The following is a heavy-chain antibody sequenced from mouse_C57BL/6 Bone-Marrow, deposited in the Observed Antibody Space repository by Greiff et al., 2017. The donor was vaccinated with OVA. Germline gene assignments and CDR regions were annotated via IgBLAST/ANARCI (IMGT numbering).Heavy chain of an antibody. V-gene: IGHV1-19*01. D-gene: IGHD1-1*01. J-gene: IGHJ2*01. Sequence: DVKLQESGPVLVKPGASVKMSCKASGYTFTDYYMNWVKQSHGKSLEWIGVINPYNGGTSYNQKFKGKATLTVDKSSSTAYMELNSLTSEDSAVYYCARHYYGSSHDYWGQGTTLTVSS. CDR2: INPYNGGT. CDR3: ARHYYGSSHDY. CDR1: GYTFTDYY.